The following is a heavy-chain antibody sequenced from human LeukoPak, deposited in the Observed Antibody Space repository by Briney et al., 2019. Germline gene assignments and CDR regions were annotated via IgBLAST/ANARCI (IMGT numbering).Heavy chain of an antibody. CDR3: TRHQDYYDSSGYIDY. CDR2: IRNKTYNYAT. Sequence: GGSLRLSCAASGFSLSGSTMHWVRQASGKGLEWVGRIRNKTYNYATTYAASVKGRFTISRDDSENTAYLQMNSLKTEDTAVYYCTRHQDYYDSSGYIDYWGQGTLVTVSS. V-gene: IGHV3-73*01. J-gene: IGHJ4*02. CDR1: GFSLSGST. D-gene: IGHD3-22*01.